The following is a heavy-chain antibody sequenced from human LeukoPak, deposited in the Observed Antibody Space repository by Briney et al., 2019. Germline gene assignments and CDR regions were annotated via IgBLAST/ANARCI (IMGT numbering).Heavy chain of an antibody. CDR1: GFSFSYFG. D-gene: IGHD2-15*01. Sequence: GRSLRLSCSTSGFSFSYFGMHWVRQAPGKGLQWVAAISFDGHATNYADSVKGRFTVSRDNSKNTLYLQMNSLRAEDTAVYYCAKDLEGRGCSGGSCYADYWGQGTLVTVSS. V-gene: IGHV3-30*18. CDR3: AKDLEGRGCSGGSCYADY. CDR2: ISFDGHAT. J-gene: IGHJ4*02.